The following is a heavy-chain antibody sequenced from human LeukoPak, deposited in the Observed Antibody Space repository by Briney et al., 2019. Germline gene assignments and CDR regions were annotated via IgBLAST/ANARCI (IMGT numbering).Heavy chain of an antibody. D-gene: IGHD3-16*01. J-gene: IGHJ4*02. Sequence: SGGSLRPSCAASGFTFNVYGMHWVRQAPGKGLEWLAFISFDASNTYYADSVKGRFTISRDNSKYTVNLQMSSLSADDMAVYFCARATSYYDNSASGYWGQGTLVTVSS. CDR3: ARATSYYDNSASGY. CDR2: ISFDASNT. CDR1: GFTFNVYG. V-gene: IGHV3-30*03.